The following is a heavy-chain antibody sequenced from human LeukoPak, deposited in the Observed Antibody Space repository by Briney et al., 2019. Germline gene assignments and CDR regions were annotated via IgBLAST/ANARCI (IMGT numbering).Heavy chain of an antibody. CDR2: IIPILGIA. D-gene: IGHD1-1*01. CDR3: ARSPTWNAWYFDL. J-gene: IGHJ2*01. CDR1: GGTFSSYT. V-gene: IGHV1-69*02. Sequence: SVKVSCKASGGTFSSYTISWVRQAPGQGLERMGRIIPILGIANYAQKFQGRVTITADKSTSTAYMELSSLRSEDTAVYYCARSPTWNAWYFDLWGRGTLVTVSS.